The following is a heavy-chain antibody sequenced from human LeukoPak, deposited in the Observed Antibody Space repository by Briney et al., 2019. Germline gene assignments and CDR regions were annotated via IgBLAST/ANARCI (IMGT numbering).Heavy chain of an antibody. D-gene: IGHD6-13*01. J-gene: IGHJ4*02. Sequence: PSETLSLTCTVSGGSISSGSYYWSWIRQPAGKGLEWIGRIYTSGSTNYNPSLKSRVTISVDTSKNQFSLKLSSVTAADTAVYYCARDGVAAAFDYWGQGTLVTVSS. V-gene: IGHV4-61*02. CDR3: ARDGVAAAFDY. CDR1: GGSISSGSYY. CDR2: IYTSGST.